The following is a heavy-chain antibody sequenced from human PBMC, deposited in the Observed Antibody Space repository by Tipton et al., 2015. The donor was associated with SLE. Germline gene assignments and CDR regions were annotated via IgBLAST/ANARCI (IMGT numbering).Heavy chain of an antibody. D-gene: IGHD7-27*01. CDR3: ASLNELGKEDYYYGMDV. CDR1: GGSISSSSYY. V-gene: IGHV4-39*07. Sequence: TLSLTCTVSGGSISSSSYYWGWIRQPPGKGLEWIGSIYYSGSTYYNPSLKSRVTISVDTSKNQFSLKLSSVTAADTAVYYCASLNELGKEDYYYGMDVWGQGTTVTVSS. J-gene: IGHJ6*02. CDR2: IYYSGST.